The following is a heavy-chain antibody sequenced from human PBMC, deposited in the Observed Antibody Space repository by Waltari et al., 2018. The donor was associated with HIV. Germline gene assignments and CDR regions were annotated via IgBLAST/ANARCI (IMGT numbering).Heavy chain of an antibody. CDR3: ARDRGDSVFPY. D-gene: IGHD5-18*01. V-gene: IGHV3-53*01. CDR1: GFTVSSTY. CDR2: IYSGGST. Sequence: EVQLVQSGGGLIQPGGSLRLSCAASGFTVSSTYRSWARQAPGHGMKWDSVIYSGGSTFYADSVQGRFTISRDNAKNTLFLHLSSLGAEDTAVYYCARDRGDSVFPYWGQGTLVTVSS. J-gene: IGHJ4*02.